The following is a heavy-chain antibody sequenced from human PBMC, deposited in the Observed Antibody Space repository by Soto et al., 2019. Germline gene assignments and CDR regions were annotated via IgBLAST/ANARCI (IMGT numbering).Heavy chain of an antibody. V-gene: IGHV3-64*01. J-gene: IGHJ5*02. CDR1: GFTFSSYS. CDR2: IGSNGGTT. Sequence: EVQLVESGGGLVQPGGSLRLSCAASGFTFSSYSMHWVRQAPGKGLEYVSAIGSNGGTTSYANSVKGRFTISRDNSKNMLYLQMGSLRAEDMAVYYCGGYSGDGIWSWGQGTLVTVSS. D-gene: IGHD1-26*01. CDR3: GGYSGDGIWS.